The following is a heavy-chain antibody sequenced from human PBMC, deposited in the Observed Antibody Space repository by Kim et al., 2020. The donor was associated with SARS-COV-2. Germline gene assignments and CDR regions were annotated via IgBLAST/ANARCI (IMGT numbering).Heavy chain of an antibody. J-gene: IGHJ3*02. V-gene: IGHV5-51*01. CDR2: SDT. Sequence: SDTRYSPSFQGQVTISADKSISTAYLQWSSLKASDTAMYYCARYSEAFDIWGQGTMVTVSS. D-gene: IGHD2-15*01. CDR3: ARYSEAFDI.